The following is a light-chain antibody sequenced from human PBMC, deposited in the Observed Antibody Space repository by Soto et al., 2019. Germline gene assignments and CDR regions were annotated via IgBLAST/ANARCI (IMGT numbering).Light chain of an antibody. J-gene: IGLJ1*01. CDR3: LSYADTAYV. CDR1: SSDVGGYNY. CDR2: EVS. Sequence: QSALTQPPTAYAAPRPSSTISGSGPSSDVGGYNYVSWYQQYPGKVPKLMIYEVSERPSGVPDRFSGSKSGHTAFLTVSGLQSEDEADYYCLSYADTAYVFGTGTKVTVL. V-gene: IGLV2-8*01.